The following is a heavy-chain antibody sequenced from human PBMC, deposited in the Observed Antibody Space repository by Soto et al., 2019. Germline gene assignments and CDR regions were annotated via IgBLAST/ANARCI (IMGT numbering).Heavy chain of an antibody. J-gene: IGHJ6*02. Sequence: EVQLVESGGGLVKPGGSLRLSCAASGFTFSSYSMNWVRQAPGKGLEWVSSISSSSSYIYYADSVKGRFTISRDNATNSLYLQMNSLRAEDTAVYYCAREGADSSSWYYYYYGMDVWGQGTTVTVSS. D-gene: IGHD6-13*01. CDR3: AREGADSSSWYYYYYGMDV. CDR1: GFTFSSYS. V-gene: IGHV3-21*01. CDR2: ISSSSSYI.